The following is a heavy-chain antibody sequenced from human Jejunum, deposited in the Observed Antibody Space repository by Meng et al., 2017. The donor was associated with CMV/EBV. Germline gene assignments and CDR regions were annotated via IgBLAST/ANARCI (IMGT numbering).Heavy chain of an antibody. V-gene: IGHV3-30*02. J-gene: IGHJ4*02. Sequence: FTFRNYGMHWVRRAPGKGREWVDCLRFDGSNKEYTDSVKGRFIISRDNSQNTLFLQMNSLRVADTAVYYCARGAGLYYYDGSGWLDSWGQGTLVTVSS. CDR1: FTFRNYG. D-gene: IGHD3-22*01. CDR2: LRFDGSNK. CDR3: ARGAGLYYYDGSGWLDS.